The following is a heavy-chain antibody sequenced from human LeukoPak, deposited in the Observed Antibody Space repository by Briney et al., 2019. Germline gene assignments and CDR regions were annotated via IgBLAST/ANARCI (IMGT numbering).Heavy chain of an antibody. J-gene: IGHJ6*02. V-gene: IGHV3-30-3*01. CDR2: ISYDGSNK. Sequence: GGSLRLSCAASGFTFSSYAMHWVRQAPGKGLEWVAVISYDGSNKYYADSVKGRFTISRDNFKNTLYLQMNSLRAEDTAVYYCARTPLQYYYYYGMDVWGQGTTVTVSS. D-gene: IGHD1-1*01. CDR1: GFTFSSYA. CDR3: ARTPLQYYYYYGMDV.